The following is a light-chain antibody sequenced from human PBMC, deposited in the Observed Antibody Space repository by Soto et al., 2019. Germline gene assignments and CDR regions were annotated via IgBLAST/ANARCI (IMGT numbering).Light chain of an antibody. Sequence: EIVLTQSPGTLSLSPGERATLSCRASQSVSSNYLAWYQQKPGQAPRLLIHRASSRATGIPDRFSGSGSGTDFTLTISRLEPEDFAMYYCQQHESSPLTFGGGTMVAIK. CDR2: RAS. CDR1: QSVSSNY. CDR3: QQHESSPLT. J-gene: IGKJ4*01. V-gene: IGKV3-20*01.